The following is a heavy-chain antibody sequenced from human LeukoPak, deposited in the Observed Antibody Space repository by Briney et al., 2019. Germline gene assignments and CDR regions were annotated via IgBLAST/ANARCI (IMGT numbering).Heavy chain of an antibody. V-gene: IGHV3-23*01. CDR2: LSGGGITT. D-gene: IGHD6-19*01. Sequence: GGSLRLSCEASGFTFNTYAIYWVRQAPGKGLEWVSTLSGGGITTYYADSVKGRFTISRDNSKNTLYLQMNSLRAEGTAVYYCAKGIYSSGWSYFDYWGHGTLVTVSS. CDR3: AKGIYSSGWSYFDY. CDR1: GFTFNTYA. J-gene: IGHJ4*01.